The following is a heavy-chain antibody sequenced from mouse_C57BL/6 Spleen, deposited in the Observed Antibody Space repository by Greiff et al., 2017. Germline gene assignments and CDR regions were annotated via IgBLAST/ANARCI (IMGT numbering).Heavy chain of an antibody. V-gene: IGHV2-2*01. J-gene: IGHJ4*01. CDR3: ARMITTVYAMDY. Sequence: QVQLQQSGPGLVQPSQSLSITCTVSGFSLTSYGVHWVRQSPGKGLEWLGVIWSGGGTDYNAAFISRLSISKDNSKSQVFFKMNSLQADDTAIYYCARMITTVYAMDYWGQGTSVTVSA. D-gene: IGHD2-4*01. CDR2: IWSGGGT. CDR1: GFSLTSYG.